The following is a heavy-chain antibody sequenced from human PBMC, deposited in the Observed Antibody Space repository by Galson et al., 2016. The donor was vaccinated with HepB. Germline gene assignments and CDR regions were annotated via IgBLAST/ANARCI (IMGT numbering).Heavy chain of an antibody. Sequence: SLRLSCAASGFTFSSTAMAWVRQAPGKGLEWVAGVGSGGSDTHYADLVKGRFTISRDNSNNIVYLQVNNLRAEDTAVYYCAKDRHYWSAIDYWGQGSLATVSS. CDR1: GFTFSSTA. V-gene: IGHV3-23*01. CDR3: AKDRHYWSAIDY. J-gene: IGHJ4*02. CDR2: VGSGGSDT. D-gene: IGHD3-3*02.